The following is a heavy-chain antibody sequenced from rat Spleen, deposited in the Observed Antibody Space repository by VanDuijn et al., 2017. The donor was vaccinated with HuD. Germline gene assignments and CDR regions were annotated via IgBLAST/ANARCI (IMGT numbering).Heavy chain of an antibody. CDR3: ATTYFGYGYFDY. Sequence: EVQLVESGGGLVQPGRSLKLSCAASGFTFSDYGMAWVRQAPTKGLEWVAIISYDGSTTYYRDSVKGRFTISRDNAKSTLYLQMDSLRSEDTATYYCATTYFGYGYFDYWGQGVMVTVSS. D-gene: IGHD1-7*01. CDR2: ISYDGSTT. CDR1: GFTFSDYG. J-gene: IGHJ2*01. V-gene: IGHV5-29*01.